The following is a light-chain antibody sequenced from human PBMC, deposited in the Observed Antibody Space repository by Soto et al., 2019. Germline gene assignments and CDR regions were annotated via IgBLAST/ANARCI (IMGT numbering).Light chain of an antibody. V-gene: IGLV2-14*03. J-gene: IGLJ2*01. CDR2: EVT. Sequence: QSVLTQPASVSGSPGQSITISCTGTSNDVGGHNYVSWFQQHPGKGPKLMIYEVTNRPSGVSNRFSGSKSGYTASLTNSGLQAEDEADYYCSSYTTGGASPVIFGGGTKLTVL. CDR1: SNDVGGHNY. CDR3: SSYTTGGASPVI.